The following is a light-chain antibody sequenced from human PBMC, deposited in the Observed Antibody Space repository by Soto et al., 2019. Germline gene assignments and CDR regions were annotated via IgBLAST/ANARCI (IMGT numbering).Light chain of an antibody. V-gene: IGLV2-14*01. CDR3: SSFTSTSTNYV. J-gene: IGLJ1*01. CDR2: DVS. CDR1: SSDIGGYNH. Sequence: QSALTQPASVSGSPGQSITISCTGTSSDIGGYNHVSWYQQHPGKAPKLMIYDVSNRPSGVSNRFSGSKSGNTSSLTISVLQAEDEDDYYCSSFTSTSTNYVFGTGTKLTVL.